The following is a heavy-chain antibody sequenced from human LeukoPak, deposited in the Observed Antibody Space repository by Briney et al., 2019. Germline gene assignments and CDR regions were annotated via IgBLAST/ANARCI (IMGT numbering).Heavy chain of an antibody. CDR3: ARVDIVLVPSASSDY. CDR1: GGSISSSSYY. V-gene: IGHV4-39*01. D-gene: IGHD2-2*01. Sequence: SETLSLTCTVSGGSISSSSYYWGWIRQPPGKGLEWIGSIYYSGITYYSPSLKSRVTISVDTSKNQFSLKLSSVTAADTAVYYCARVDIVLVPSASSDYWGQGTLVTVSS. CDR2: IYYSGIT. J-gene: IGHJ4*02.